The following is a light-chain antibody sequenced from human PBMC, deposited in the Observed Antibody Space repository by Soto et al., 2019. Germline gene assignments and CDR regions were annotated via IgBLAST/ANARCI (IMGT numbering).Light chain of an antibody. V-gene: IGKV1-39*01. CDR2: SAS. CDR1: QSISSY. CDR3: QQTYSFPKN. Sequence: DIQMTQSPSSLSSCIGDIVTITCRASQSISSYLNWYQQKPGKAPKVLIYSASNLLSGVPSRFSGSGSETDFTLTISSLQPEDFATYYCQQTYSFPKNFGQGTKVDIK. J-gene: IGKJ2*01.